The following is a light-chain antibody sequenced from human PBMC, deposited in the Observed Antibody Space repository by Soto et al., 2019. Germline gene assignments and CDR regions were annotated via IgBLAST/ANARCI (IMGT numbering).Light chain of an antibody. CDR1: QSVSSIN. Sequence: EVMFTQSPGTLSLSTGERATLSFGASQSVSSINLAWYQQKPDQAPRLLIYGASSRATGIPDRFSGSGSGTDFTLTINRLEPADFAVYFCPQYSRSTQTFGQGTKVDIK. CDR3: PQYSRSTQT. V-gene: IGKV3-20*01. CDR2: GAS. J-gene: IGKJ1*01.